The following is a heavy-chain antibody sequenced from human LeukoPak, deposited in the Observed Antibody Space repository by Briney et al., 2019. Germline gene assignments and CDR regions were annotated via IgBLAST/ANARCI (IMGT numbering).Heavy chain of an antibody. CDR3: ATQAGVVPAAISGYYYYYMDV. J-gene: IGHJ6*03. CDR1: GGTFSSYA. CDR2: IIPIFGTA. Sequence: SVKVSCKASGGTFSSYAISWVRQAPGQGLEWMGGIIPIFGTANYAQKFQGRVTITTDESTSTAYMELSSLRSEDAAVYYCATQAGVVPAAISGYYYYYMDVWGKGTTVTVSS. D-gene: IGHD2-2*01. V-gene: IGHV1-69*05.